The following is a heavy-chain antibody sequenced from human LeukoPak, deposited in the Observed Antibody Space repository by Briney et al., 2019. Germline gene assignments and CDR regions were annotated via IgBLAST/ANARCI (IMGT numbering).Heavy chain of an antibody. D-gene: IGHD2-21*02. Sequence: SETLSLTCTVSGGSISSSSCYWGWIRQPPGKGLEWIGSIYYSGSTYYNPSLKSRVTISVDTSKNQFSLKLSSVTAADTAVFYCARGVGTWFDPWGQGTLVTVSS. CDR3: ARGVGTWFDP. J-gene: IGHJ5*02. CDR1: GGSISSSSCY. V-gene: IGHV4-39*07. CDR2: IYYSGST.